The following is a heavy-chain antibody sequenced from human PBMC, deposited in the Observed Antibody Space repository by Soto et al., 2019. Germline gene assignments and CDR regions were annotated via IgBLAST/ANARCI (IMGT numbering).Heavy chain of an antibody. J-gene: IGHJ6*02. CDR2: IGTAGDT. CDR3: ARDSELVLGYGMDG. CDR1: GFTFSSYS. V-gene: IGHV3-13*01. D-gene: IGHD6-6*01. Sequence: PGGSLRLSCAASGFTFSSYSMNWVRQAPGKGLEWVSAIGTAGDTYYPGSVKGRFTISRENAKNSLYLQMNGLRAEDTAVYYCARDSELVLGYGMDGWGQGTTVTVSS.